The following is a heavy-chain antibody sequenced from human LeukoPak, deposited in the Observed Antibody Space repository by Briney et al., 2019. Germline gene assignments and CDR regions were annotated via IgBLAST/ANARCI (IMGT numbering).Heavy chain of an antibody. D-gene: IGHD3-3*01. V-gene: IGHV1-2*02. Sequence: ASVKVSCKSSGYTFTGYYMHWVRQAPGQGLEWMGWINPNSSGTNNAQKFQGRVTMTRDTSISTAYMELSRLRSDETAVYYCARELDYGIFGVVISPVGYNWFDPWGQGTLVTVSS. J-gene: IGHJ5*02. CDR3: ARELDYGIFGVVISPVGYNWFDP. CDR2: INPNSSGT. CDR1: GYTFTGYY.